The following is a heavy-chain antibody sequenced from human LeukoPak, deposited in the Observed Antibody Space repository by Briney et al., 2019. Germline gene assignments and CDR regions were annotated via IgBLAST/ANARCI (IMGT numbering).Heavy chain of an antibody. CDR3: AREGPAAPRKTYGMDV. D-gene: IGHD2-2*01. CDR2: INSDGSST. V-gene: IGHV3-74*01. Sequence: GGSLRLSCAASGFTFSSYWMHWVRQAPGKGLVWVSRINSDGSSTSYADSVKGRFTISRDNAKNTLYLQMNSLRAEDTAVYYCAREGPAAPRKTYGMDVWGKGTTVTVSS. J-gene: IGHJ6*04. CDR1: GFTFSSYW.